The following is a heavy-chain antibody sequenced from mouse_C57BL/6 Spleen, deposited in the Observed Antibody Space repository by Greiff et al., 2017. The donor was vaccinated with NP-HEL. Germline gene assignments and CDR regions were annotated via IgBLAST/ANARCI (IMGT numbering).Heavy chain of an antibody. Sequence: VQLQQPGAELVKPGASVKLSCKASGYTFTSYWMHWVKQRPGQGLEWIGMIHPNSGSTNYNEKFKSKATLTVDTSSSTAYMQLSSLTSEDSAVYYCARSYYGSSYWYFDVWGTGTTVTVSS. V-gene: IGHV1-64*01. CDR1: GYTFTSYW. CDR2: IHPNSGST. D-gene: IGHD1-1*01. J-gene: IGHJ1*03. CDR3: ARSYYGSSYWYFDV.